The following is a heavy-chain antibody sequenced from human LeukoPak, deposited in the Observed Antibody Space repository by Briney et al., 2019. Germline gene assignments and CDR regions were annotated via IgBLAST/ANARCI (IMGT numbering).Heavy chain of an antibody. CDR2: IIPIFGTA. CDR1: GGTFSSYA. J-gene: IGHJ5*02. D-gene: IGHD5-12*01. Sequence: SVKVSCKASGGTFSSYAISWVRQAPGQGLEWMGGIIPIFGTANYAQKFQGRVTITADESTSTAYMELSSLRSEDTAVYYCARDRTGYSAHLDWFDPWGQGTLVTVSS. V-gene: IGHV1-69*13. CDR3: ARDRTGYSAHLDWFDP.